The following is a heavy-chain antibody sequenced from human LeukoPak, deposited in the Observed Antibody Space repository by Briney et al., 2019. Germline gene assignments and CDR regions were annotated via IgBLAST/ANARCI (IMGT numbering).Heavy chain of an antibody. J-gene: IGHJ4*02. Sequence: SETLSLTCTVSGGSISSYYWSWIRQPPGKGLEWIGYIYYSGSTNYNPSLKSRVTISVDTSKNQFSLKLTSVTAADTAVYYCARVWGAAGTSHFDYWGQGTLVTVSS. CDR2: IYYSGST. CDR3: ARVWGAAGTSHFDY. D-gene: IGHD6-13*01. CDR1: GGSISSYY. V-gene: IGHV4-59*12.